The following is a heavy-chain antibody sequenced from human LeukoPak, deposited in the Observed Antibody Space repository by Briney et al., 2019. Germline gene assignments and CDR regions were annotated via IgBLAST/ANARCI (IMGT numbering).Heavy chain of an antibody. J-gene: IGHJ6*03. CDR2: INPNSGGT. D-gene: IGHD1-26*01. CDR1: GYPFTRYY. Sequence: GASVKVSCTASGYPFTRYYMHWVRQAPGQGREGRAWINPNSGGTNYAQKFQGRVTVTRDTSISTAYMELSRRRSDDTAVYYCARGMEPLNLYYMDVGGKGTTVTVSS. CDR3: ARGMEPLNLYYMDV. V-gene: IGHV1-2*02.